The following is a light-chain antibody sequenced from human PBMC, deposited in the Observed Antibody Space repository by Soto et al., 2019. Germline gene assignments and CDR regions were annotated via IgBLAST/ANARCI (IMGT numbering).Light chain of an antibody. CDR2: DAS. J-gene: IGKJ1*01. CDR1: QSVSSY. V-gene: IGKV3-11*01. Sequence: DIVLTQSPAILSMSRGERATLSCRTSQSVSSYFAWYQQKPGQAPRLLIYDASNRATGVPARFSGSGSGTDFTLTISSLEPEDFAVYYCQQRRYWPVTFGQGTKVAIK. CDR3: QQRRYWPVT.